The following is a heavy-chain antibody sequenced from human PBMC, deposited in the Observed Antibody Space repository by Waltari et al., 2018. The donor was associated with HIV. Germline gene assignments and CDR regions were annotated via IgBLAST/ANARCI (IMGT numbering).Heavy chain of an antibody. J-gene: IGHJ3*02. CDR3: ARVDRAGTTSGWDVFDI. Sequence: EVQLVESGGGLVRPGGSLSLSCAASGFTVSSHHMGWVRQTPGKGLELVSVMYSGGTTHYADSVNGRFTISRDSSKSALYLQMNTLRAEDTALYYCARVDRAGTTSGWDVFDIWGQGTMVTVSS. V-gene: IGHV3-66*01. CDR1: GFTVSSHH. CDR2: MYSGGTT. D-gene: IGHD1-1*01.